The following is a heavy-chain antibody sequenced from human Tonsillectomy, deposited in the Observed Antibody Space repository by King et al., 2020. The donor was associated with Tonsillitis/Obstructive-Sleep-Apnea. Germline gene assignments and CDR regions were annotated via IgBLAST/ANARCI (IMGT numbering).Heavy chain of an antibody. Sequence: VQLVESGGGLVKPGGSLRLSCAASGFTFSDYYMSWIRQAPGKGPEWVSYISSGSSYTNYADSVKGRFTISRDNAKNSLYLQMNSLRAEDTAVYYCATHYTSTSPFDYWGRGTLVTVSS. CDR1: GFTFSDYY. J-gene: IGHJ4*02. V-gene: IGHV3-11*05. D-gene: IGHD2-2*02. CDR2: ISSGSSYT. CDR3: ATHYTSTSPFDY.